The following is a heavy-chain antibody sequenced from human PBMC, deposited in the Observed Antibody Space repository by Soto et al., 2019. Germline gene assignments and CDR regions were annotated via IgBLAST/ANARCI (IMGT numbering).Heavy chain of an antibody. CDR3: ARGLIIWFGELSRRGGYYYYMDG. CDR2: INDSGNI. J-gene: IGHJ6*03. CDR1: GGSFSGYQ. V-gene: IGHV4-34*01. Sequence: QVQLQQWGAGLLKPSETLSLTCAVYGGSFSGYQWTWIRQTPGKGLEWIGEINDSGNINYNPSLKGRVNILLDTPKKQISLRLSSVTAADSAVYYCARGLIIWFGELSRRGGYYYYMDGWGKGTTVNGSS. D-gene: IGHD3-10*01.